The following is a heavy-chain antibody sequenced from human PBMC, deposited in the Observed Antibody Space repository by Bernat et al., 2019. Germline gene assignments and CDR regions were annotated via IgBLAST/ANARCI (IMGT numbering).Heavy chain of an antibody. CDR2: ISGSGTST. J-gene: IGHJ4*02. Sequence: EVHLLESGGGLVQPGGSLRLSCAASGFTFSIYAMSWVRQAPGKGLEWVSIISGSGTSTYWADSVKGRFTISRDNSKNTLYLQMTSLRAEDTAVYYCAKGSSAWYYFDYWGQGTLVTVSS. CDR3: AKGSSAWYYFDY. CDR1: GFTFSIYA. V-gene: IGHV3-23*01. D-gene: IGHD6-19*01.